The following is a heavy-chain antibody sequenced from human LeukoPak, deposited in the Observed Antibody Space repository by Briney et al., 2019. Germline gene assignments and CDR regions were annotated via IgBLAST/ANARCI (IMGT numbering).Heavy chain of an antibody. V-gene: IGHV4-34*01. Sequence: SETLSLTCAVYGGSFSGYCWSWIRQPPGKGLEWIGEINHSGSTNYNPSLKSRVTISVDTSKNQFSLKLSSVTAADTAVYYCARALSSYPYYFDYWGQGTLVTVSS. D-gene: IGHD2-2*01. CDR3: ARALSSYPYYFDY. J-gene: IGHJ4*02. CDR2: INHSGST. CDR1: GGSFSGYC.